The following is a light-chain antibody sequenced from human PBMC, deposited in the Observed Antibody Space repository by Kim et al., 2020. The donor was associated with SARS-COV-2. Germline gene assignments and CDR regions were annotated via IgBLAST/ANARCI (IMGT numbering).Light chain of an antibody. Sequence: VSPGQTASITCSGDKLGDKYACWYQQKPGQSPVLVIYQDSKRSSGIPERFSGSNSGNTATLTISGTQAMDEADYYCQAWDSSINYVFGTGTKVTVL. V-gene: IGLV3-1*01. CDR3: QAWDSSINYV. J-gene: IGLJ1*01. CDR2: QDS. CDR1: KLGDKY.